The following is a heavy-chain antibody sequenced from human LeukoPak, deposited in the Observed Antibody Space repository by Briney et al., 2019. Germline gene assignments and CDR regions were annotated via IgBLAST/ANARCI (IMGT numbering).Heavy chain of an antibody. Sequence: GASVKVSCEASGGTFSSYAISWVRQAPGQGLEWMGGIIPIFGTANYAQKFQGRVTITADKSTSTAYMELSSLRSEDTAVYYCASGVDIVAPYDYWGQGTLVTVSS. CDR3: ASGVDIVAPYDY. CDR2: IIPIFGTA. J-gene: IGHJ4*02. D-gene: IGHD5-12*01. CDR1: GGTFSSYA. V-gene: IGHV1-69*06.